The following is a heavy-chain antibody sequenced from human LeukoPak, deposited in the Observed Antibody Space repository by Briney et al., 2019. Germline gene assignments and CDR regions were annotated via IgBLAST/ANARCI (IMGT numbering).Heavy chain of an antibody. V-gene: IGHV4-59*05. CDR1: GGSISSYY. Sequence: SETLSLTCTVSGGSISSYYWSWIRQPPGKGLEWIGSIYYSGSTYYNSPLRSRLTISVDTSKNQFSLKLSSVSAADTAANYCARLVSCSSSCYFDYWGQGTLVTVSS. D-gene: IGHD2-2*01. CDR3: ARLVSCSSSCYFDY. J-gene: IGHJ4*02. CDR2: IYYSGST.